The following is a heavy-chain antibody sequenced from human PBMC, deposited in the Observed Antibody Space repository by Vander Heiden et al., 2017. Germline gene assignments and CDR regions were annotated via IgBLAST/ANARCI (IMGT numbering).Heavy chain of an antibody. Sequence: EVQLVESGGGLVKPGGSLRLSCAASGFTFSSYSMNWVRQAPGKGLEWFSSISSSSSYIYYADSVKGRFTISRDNAKNSLYLQMNSLRAEDTAVYYCARVVAAAGTRYYGMDVWGQGTTVTVSS. CDR1: GFTFSSYS. D-gene: IGHD6-13*01. J-gene: IGHJ6*02. CDR3: ARVVAAAGTRYYGMDV. V-gene: IGHV3-21*01. CDR2: ISSSSSYI.